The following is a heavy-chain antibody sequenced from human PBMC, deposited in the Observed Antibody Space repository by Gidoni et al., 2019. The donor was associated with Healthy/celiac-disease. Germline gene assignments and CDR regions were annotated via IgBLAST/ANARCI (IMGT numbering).Heavy chain of an antibody. Sequence: QVQLVQSGAEVKKPGSSVKVSCKAAGGTCSSYAISWVRQAPGQGLEWMGGIIPIFGTANYAQKFQGRVTITAYESTSTAYLGLSSLRSEDTAVYYCARDGSYCSGGSCYLHWYFDLCGRGTLVTVSS. V-gene: IGHV1-69*01. CDR3: ARDGSYCSGGSCYLHWYFDL. CDR1: GGTCSSYA. CDR2: IIPIFGTA. D-gene: IGHD2-15*01. J-gene: IGHJ2*01.